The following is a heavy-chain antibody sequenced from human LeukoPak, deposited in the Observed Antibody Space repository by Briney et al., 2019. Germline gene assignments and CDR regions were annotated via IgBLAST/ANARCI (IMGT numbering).Heavy chain of an antibody. V-gene: IGHV1-69*06. CDR2: ILPSVGTA. J-gene: IGHJ6*03. CDR3: ARGRLQLLLGADFFYYMDV. Sequence: SVKVSCKASGYTFTSYGISWVRQAPGQGLEWMGGILPSVGTAHSSQKFQGRVTITADKSTSTAYMELSSLTSEDTAVYYCARGRLQLLLGADFFYYMDVWGKGTTVIISS. CDR1: GYTFTSYG. D-gene: IGHD5-18*01.